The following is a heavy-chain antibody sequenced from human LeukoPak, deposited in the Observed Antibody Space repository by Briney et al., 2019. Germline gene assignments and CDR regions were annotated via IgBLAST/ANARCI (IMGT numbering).Heavy chain of an antibody. D-gene: IGHD6-19*01. CDR1: GFTFSSYG. CDR3: AKEGAPGYSSGWYYFDY. V-gene: IGHV3-33*06. J-gene: IGHJ4*02. Sequence: PGGSLRLSCAASGFTFSSYGMHWVRQGPGKGLEWVAVIWYDGSNKYYADSVKGRFTISRDNSKNTLYLQMNSLRAEDTAVYYCAKEGAPGYSSGWYYFDYWGQGALVTVSS. CDR2: IWYDGSNK.